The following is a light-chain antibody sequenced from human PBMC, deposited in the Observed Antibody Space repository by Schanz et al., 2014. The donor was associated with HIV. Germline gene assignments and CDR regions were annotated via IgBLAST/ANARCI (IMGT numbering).Light chain of an antibody. CDR2: EVN. Sequence: QSALTQPPSASGSPGHSVTISCTGTTSDIGAYNYVSCYQLHPGRAPKLIIFEVNRRPSGVPNRFSGSKSGNTASLTVSGLLAEDEGDYYCSSLAADNTLVFGGGTKVTVL. J-gene: IGLJ2*01. CDR3: SSLAADNTLV. CDR1: TSDIGAYNY. V-gene: IGLV2-8*01.